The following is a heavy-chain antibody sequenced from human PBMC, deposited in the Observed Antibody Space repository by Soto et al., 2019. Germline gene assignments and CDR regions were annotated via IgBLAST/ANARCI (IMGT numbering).Heavy chain of an antibody. D-gene: IGHD3-10*02. Sequence: QVQLVESGGGVVQPGRSLRLSCVGSGFIFSNNGMRWVRRTPGKGLEWVAFMSYDGSDTFYADSVKGRFTISRDNSKNAPYLDISNLRAEDTAMYYCTIVRVADSALDHWGQGTLVTVSS. CDR2: MSYDGSDT. CDR3: TIVRVADSALDH. J-gene: IGHJ4*02. CDR1: GFIFSNNG. V-gene: IGHV3-30*03.